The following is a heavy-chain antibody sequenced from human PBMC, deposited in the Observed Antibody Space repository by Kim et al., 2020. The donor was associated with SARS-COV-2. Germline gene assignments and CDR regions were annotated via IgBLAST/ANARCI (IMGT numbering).Heavy chain of an antibody. D-gene: IGHD2-2*01. CDR2: ISTDGGKT. V-gene: IGHV3-30*18. CDR3: AKDKYAGANRLKS. J-gene: IGHJ5*02. Sequence: GGSLRLSCAASGFTFSGYDMHWVRQAPGKGLEWVALISTDGGKTNYAGSVKGRFSISRDNSKKTLYLQMNSLTTEDTAVYYCAKDKYAGANRLKSWGQGTLVTVSS. CDR1: GFTFSGYD.